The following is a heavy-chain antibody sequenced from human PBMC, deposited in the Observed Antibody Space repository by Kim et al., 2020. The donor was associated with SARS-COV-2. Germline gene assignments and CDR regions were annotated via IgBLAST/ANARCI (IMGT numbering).Heavy chain of an antibody. V-gene: IGHV4-39*01. J-gene: IGHJ5*02. CDR2: IYYSGST. D-gene: IGHD3-10*01. Sequence: SETLSLTCTVSGGSISSSSYYWGWIRQPPGKGLEWIGSIYYSGSTYYNPSLKSRVTISVDTSKNQFSLKLSSVTAADTAVYYCARHGSGIRRAFDPWGQGTLVTVSS. CDR1: GGSISSSSYY. CDR3: ARHGSGIRRAFDP.